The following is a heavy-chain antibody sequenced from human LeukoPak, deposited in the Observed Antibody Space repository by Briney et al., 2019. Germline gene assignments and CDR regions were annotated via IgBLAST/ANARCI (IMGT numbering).Heavy chain of an antibody. D-gene: IGHD3-10*01. Sequence: ASVKVSCKASGYTFTGYYMHWVRQAPGQGLEWMGWINPNSGGTNYAQKFQGRVTMTRDTSISTAYMELGRLRSDDTAVYYCAREAVGFGLSKEYYYYMDVWGKGTTVTVSS. CDR3: AREAVGFGLSKEYYYYMDV. CDR2: INPNSGGT. CDR1: GYTFTGYY. V-gene: IGHV1-2*02. J-gene: IGHJ6*03.